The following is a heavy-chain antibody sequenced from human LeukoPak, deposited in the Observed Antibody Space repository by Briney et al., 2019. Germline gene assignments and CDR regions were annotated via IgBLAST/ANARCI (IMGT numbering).Heavy chain of an antibody. Sequence: GGSLRLSCAASGFTFSTYSMNWVRQAPGKGLEWVSYISSSSGTIFYADSVKGRFTISRDNAKNSLYLQMNSLRDEDTAVYYCARTDMNGGSYYNFDSWGQGTLVTVSS. D-gene: IGHD1-26*01. CDR1: GFTFSTYS. J-gene: IGHJ4*02. V-gene: IGHV3-48*02. CDR2: ISSSSGTI. CDR3: ARTDMNGGSYYNFDS.